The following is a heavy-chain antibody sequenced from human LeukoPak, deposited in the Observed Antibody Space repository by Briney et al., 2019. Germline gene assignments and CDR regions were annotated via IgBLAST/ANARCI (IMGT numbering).Heavy chain of an antibody. V-gene: IGHV3-48*03. CDR2: ISSSGSTI. Sequence: GGSLRLSCAASGFTFSSYEMNWVRQAPGKGLEWVSYISSSGSTIYYADSVKGRFTISRDNAKNSLYLQMNSLRAEDTALYYCARDKTQAAGFDYWGRGTLVTVSS. CDR1: GFTFSSYE. J-gene: IGHJ4*02. CDR3: ARDKTQAAGFDY. D-gene: IGHD6-13*01.